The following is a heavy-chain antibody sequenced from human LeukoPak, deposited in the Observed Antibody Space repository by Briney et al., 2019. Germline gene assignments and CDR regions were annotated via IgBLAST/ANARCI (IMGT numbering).Heavy chain of an antibody. J-gene: IGHJ4*02. D-gene: IGHD2-2*01. Sequence: PGRSLRLSCAASGFTFSSYAMHWVRPAPGKGLEWVAVISYDGSNKYYADSVKGRFTISRDNSKNTLYLQMNSLRAEDTAVYYCATAVVPAAMIGTDYWGQGTLVTVSS. CDR2: ISYDGSNK. V-gene: IGHV3-30*04. CDR1: GFTFSSYA. CDR3: ATAVVPAAMIGTDY.